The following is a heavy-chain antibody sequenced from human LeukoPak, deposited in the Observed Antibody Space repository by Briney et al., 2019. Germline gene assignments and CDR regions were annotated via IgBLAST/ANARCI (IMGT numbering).Heavy chain of an antibody. CDR2: IYSGGST. D-gene: IGHD4-17*01. CDR3: ASSTVTTYDAFDI. J-gene: IGHJ3*02. V-gene: IGHV3-53*01. CDR1: GFTVSSNY. Sequence: PGGSLRLSCAASGFTVSSNYMSWVRQAPGKGLEWVSVIYSGGSTYYADSVKGRFTISRDNSKNTLYLQMNSLRAEDTAVYYCASSTVTTYDAFDIWGQGTMVAVSS.